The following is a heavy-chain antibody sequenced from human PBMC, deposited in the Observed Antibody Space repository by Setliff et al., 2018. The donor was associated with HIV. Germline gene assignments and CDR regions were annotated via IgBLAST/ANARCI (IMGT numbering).Heavy chain of an antibody. D-gene: IGHD1-20*01. V-gene: IGHV1-69*04. Sequence: ASVKVSCKAAGGTFNNYVFSWVRKAPGRGLEWIGTIIPILDTTNYAQKFQDRVTMTRDTSTSTVYMELSSLRSEDTAVYYCAREARYQDRYYYYMDVWGKGTTVTVSS. CDR2: IIPILDTT. CDR1: GGTFNNYV. J-gene: IGHJ6*03. CDR3: AREARYQDRYYYYMDV.